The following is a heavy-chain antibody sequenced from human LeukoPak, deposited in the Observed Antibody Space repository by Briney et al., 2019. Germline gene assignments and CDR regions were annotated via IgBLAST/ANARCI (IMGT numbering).Heavy chain of an antibody. CDR3: ARDYSSNIGVDH. CDR1: GFTFSNYW. J-gene: IGHJ4*02. V-gene: IGHV3-74*01. Sequence: AGGTLRLSCAASGFTFSNYWMHWVRQAPGKGLVWVSRINSDGSTTTYADSVKGRFTISRDNAKNTLYLQMNNLRAEDTAVYYCARDYSSNIGVDHWGQGTLVTVSS. D-gene: IGHD2-21*01. CDR2: INSDGSTT.